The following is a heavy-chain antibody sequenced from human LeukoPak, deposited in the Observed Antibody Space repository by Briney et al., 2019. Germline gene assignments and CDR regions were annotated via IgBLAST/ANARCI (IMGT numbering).Heavy chain of an antibody. CDR3: ARADRLHGGPYLIGP. CDR2: INPNSGGT. D-gene: IGHD2-21*01. J-gene: IGHJ5*02. Sequence: ASVTVSCKTSGYSFTDYYMHWVRQAPGQGLGWMGWINPNSGGTSSAQKFQGRVTMTRYTSITTVYMEVSWLTSDDTAIYYCARADRLHGGPYLIGPWGQGTLVTVSS. CDR1: GYSFTDYY. V-gene: IGHV1-2*02.